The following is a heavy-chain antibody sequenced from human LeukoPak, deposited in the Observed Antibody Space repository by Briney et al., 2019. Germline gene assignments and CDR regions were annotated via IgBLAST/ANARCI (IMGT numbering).Heavy chain of an antibody. CDR2: ISAYNGNT. D-gene: IGHD1-26*01. Sequence: GASVKVSCKASGYTFTSYGISWVRQAPGQGLEWMGWISAYNGNTNYAQKPQGRVTMTTDTSTSTAYMELRSLRSDDTAVYYCARVSSIVGATTLDYWGQGTLVTVSS. CDR1: GYTFTSYG. CDR3: ARVSSIVGATTLDY. V-gene: IGHV1-18*01. J-gene: IGHJ4*01.